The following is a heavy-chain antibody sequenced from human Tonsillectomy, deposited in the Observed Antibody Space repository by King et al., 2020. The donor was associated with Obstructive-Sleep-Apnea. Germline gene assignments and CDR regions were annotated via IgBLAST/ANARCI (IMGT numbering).Heavy chain of an antibody. J-gene: IGHJ2*01. Sequence: VQLQESGPGLVKTSETLSLTCTVSGGSISSYYWSWLRQPPGKGLEWIGYIHYRGSTNYNPSLKSRVTISVDTSKNQFSLKLSSVTAADTAVYYCARNYGGNYWYFDLWGRGTLVTVSS. CDR2: IHYRGST. D-gene: IGHD4-23*01. CDR3: ARNYGGNYWYFDL. V-gene: IGHV4-59*01. CDR1: GGSISSYY.